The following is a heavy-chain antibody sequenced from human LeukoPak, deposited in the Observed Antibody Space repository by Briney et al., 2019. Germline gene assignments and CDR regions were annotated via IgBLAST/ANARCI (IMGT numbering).Heavy chain of an antibody. CDR1: GFTFSSYA. V-gene: IGHV3-30*04. CDR2: ISYDGSNK. Sequence: GGSLRLSCAASGFTFSSYAMHWVRQAPGKGLEWVAVISYDGSNKYYADSVKGRFTISRDNSKNTLYLQMNSLRAEDTAVYYCARDRPDLAAATTFDYWGQGTLVTVSS. D-gene: IGHD2-15*01. J-gene: IGHJ4*02. CDR3: ARDRPDLAAATTFDY.